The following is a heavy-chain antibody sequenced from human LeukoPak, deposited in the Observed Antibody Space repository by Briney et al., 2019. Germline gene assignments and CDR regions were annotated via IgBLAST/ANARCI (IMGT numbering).Heavy chain of an antibody. CDR1: GGSISSYY. J-gene: IGHJ6*02. CDR2: IYYSGST. D-gene: IGHD1-1*01. Sequence: SETLSLTCTVSGGSISSYYWSWIRQPPGKGLEWIGYIYYSGSTNYNPSLKSRVTISVDTSKNQFSLKLSSVTAADTAVYYCARDLGTYSPYYHGMDVWGQGTTVTVSS. V-gene: IGHV4-59*01. CDR3: ARDLGTYSPYYHGMDV.